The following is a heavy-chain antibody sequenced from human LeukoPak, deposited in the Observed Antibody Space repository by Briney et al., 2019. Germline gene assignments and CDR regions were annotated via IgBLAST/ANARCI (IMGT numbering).Heavy chain of an antibody. Sequence: PGGSLTLPCAASGFTFNSYAMSWLRQAPGKALEWVSPNSGSGGSTYYADSVKGRFTISRDNSRNTLYLQMNSLGVEETAIYFCAKVVRTGNSMFDYWGQGALVTVSS. D-gene: IGHD2/OR15-2a*01. CDR1: GFTFNSYA. J-gene: IGHJ4*01. V-gene: IGHV3-23*01. CDR3: AKVVRTGNSMFDY. CDR2: NSGSGGST.